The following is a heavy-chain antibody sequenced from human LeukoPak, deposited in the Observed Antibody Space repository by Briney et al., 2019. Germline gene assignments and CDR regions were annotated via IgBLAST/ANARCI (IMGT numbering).Heavy chain of an antibody. CDR2: IYYSGST. V-gene: IGHV4-39*01. D-gene: IGHD2-15*01. Sequence: SETLSLTCTVSGGSISSSSYYWGWIRQPPGKGLEWIGSIYYSGSTYYNPSLKSRVTISVDTSKNQFSLKLSSVTAADTAVYYCARTIRGGSSSSFDYWGQGILVTVSS. CDR1: GGSISSSSYY. CDR3: ARTIRGGSSSSFDY. J-gene: IGHJ4*02.